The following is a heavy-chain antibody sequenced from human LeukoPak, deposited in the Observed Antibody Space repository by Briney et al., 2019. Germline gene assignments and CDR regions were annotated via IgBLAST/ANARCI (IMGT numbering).Heavy chain of an antibody. V-gene: IGHV4-34*01. J-gene: IGHJ5*02. Sequence: SETLSLTCAVYGGSFSGYYWSWIRQPPGKGLEWIGEINHSGSTNYNPSLKSRVTISVGTSKNQFSLKLSSVTAADTAVYYCARGVRGYGSGSYYKSSNWFDPWGQGTLVTVSS. CDR3: ARGVRGYGSGSYYKSSNWFDP. D-gene: IGHD3-10*01. CDR1: GGSFSGYY. CDR2: INHSGST.